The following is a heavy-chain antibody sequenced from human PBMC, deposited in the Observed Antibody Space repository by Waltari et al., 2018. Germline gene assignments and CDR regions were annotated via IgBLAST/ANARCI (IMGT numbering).Heavy chain of an antibody. CDR3: ARAPTSEGDGFDY. Sequence: QLQLQESGPGLVKPSETLSLTCTVSGGSISSSSYYWGWIRQPPGKGLEWIGSIYYSGSTYYNPSLKSRVTISVDTSKNQFSLKLSCVTAADTAVYYCARAPTSEGDGFDYWGQGTLVTVSS. J-gene: IGHJ4*02. CDR1: GGSISSSSYY. V-gene: IGHV4-39*07. CDR2: IYYSGST. D-gene: IGHD3-10*01.